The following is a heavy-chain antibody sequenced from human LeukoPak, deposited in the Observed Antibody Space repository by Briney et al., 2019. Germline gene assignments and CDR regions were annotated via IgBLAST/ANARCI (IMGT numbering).Heavy chain of an antibody. CDR1: GFTFSGYW. J-gene: IGHJ5*02. D-gene: IGHD3-3*01. CDR2: IKQDGSEK. CDR3: ARDRLRFLEWLSRPS. V-gene: IGHV3-7*01. Sequence: GGSLRLSCAASGFTFSGYWMTWVRQAPGKGLEWVANIKQDGSEKYYVHSVKGRFTISRDNAKNSLYLQMNSLRAEDTAVYYCARDRLRFLEWLSRPSWGQGTLVTVSS.